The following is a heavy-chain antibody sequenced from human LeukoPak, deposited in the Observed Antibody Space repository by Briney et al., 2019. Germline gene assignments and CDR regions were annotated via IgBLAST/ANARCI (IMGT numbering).Heavy chain of an antibody. CDR3: AKRTSGSSLYSSDS. Sequence: PGGSLRLSCAASGFTFSSFAMNWVRPAPEKGLEWVSTMSGNATNTYYADTVKCPFTIARDKSKTTLFLQMNSLRAEDTAVYYCAKRTSGSSLYSSDSWGQGTLVTVSS. CDR1: GFTFSSFA. V-gene: IGHV3-23*01. J-gene: IGHJ4*02. D-gene: IGHD6-13*01. CDR2: MSGNATNT.